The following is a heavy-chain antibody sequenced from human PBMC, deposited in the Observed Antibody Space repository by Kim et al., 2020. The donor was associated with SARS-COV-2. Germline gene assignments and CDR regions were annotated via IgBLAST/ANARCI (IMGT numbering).Heavy chain of an antibody. D-gene: IGHD6-13*01. CDR1: GFSFSNYG. J-gene: IGHJ5*02. CDR3: AREASVAGNPDNWFDP. Sequence: GESLRLSCAASGFSFSNYGMHWVRQAPGKGLEWVAVIWDHENTKFHANSVEGRFTITRDNSKNTLYLQMNGLRVDDTAVYYCAREASVAGNPDNWFDPWGQGTLVTVSS. CDR2: IWDHENTK. V-gene: IGHV3-33*01.